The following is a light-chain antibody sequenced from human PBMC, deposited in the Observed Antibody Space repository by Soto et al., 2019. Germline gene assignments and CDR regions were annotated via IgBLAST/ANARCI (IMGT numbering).Light chain of an antibody. Sequence: QSVLTQPASVSGSPGQSITISCAGTSSDVGGYNYVSWYQQHPGKAPNLMIYDVSNRPSGVSDRVSGSKSGNTASLTISGLQTADEADYYCSSYTTTSTHVVFGGGTKVTVL. J-gene: IGLJ2*01. CDR1: SSDVGGYNY. V-gene: IGLV2-14*03. CDR2: DVS. CDR3: SSYTTTSTHVV.